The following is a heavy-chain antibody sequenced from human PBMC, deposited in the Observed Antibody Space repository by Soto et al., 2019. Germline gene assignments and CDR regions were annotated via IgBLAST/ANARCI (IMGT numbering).Heavy chain of an antibody. Sequence: EVQLLESGGGLVQPGGSLRLSCAASGFTFRSYAMSWVRQAPGKGLEWVSGIGGSGDSTYYADSVKGRFTISRDNSKNTLYLQMNSLRAEDTAIYYCAKESGEWWLRCFDYRGQGTLVTVSS. D-gene: IGHD5-12*01. CDR2: IGGSGDST. CDR3: AKESGEWWLRCFDY. J-gene: IGHJ4*02. CDR1: GFTFRSYA. V-gene: IGHV3-23*01.